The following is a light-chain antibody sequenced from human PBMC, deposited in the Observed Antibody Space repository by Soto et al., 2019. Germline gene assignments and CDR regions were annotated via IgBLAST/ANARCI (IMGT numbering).Light chain of an antibody. CDR3: QQRSNWYT. CDR1: QSVSSY. J-gene: IGKJ2*01. CDR2: DAS. V-gene: IGKV3-11*01. Sequence: EIVLTQSPANLTLSPGERATLSCRASQSVSSYLAWYQQKPGQAPRLLIYDASNRATGIPARFSGSGSGTDFTLTISSLEPEDCAVYYCQQRSNWYTFGQGTKLEIK.